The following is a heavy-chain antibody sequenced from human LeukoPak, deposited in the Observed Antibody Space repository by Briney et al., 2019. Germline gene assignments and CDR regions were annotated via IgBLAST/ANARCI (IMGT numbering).Heavy chain of an antibody. Sequence: PGGSLRLSCAASGFTFSTYWMSWVRQAPGKGLEWVAVIKQDGSGKYYVDSVKGRFTISRDNAKNSLYLQVNSLRAEDTAVYYCALGVVPTAISAAAGGDYWGQGTLVTVSS. V-gene: IGHV3-7*01. J-gene: IGHJ4*02. CDR3: ALGVVPTAISAAAGGDY. CDR2: IKQDGSGK. CDR1: GFTFSTYW. D-gene: IGHD2-2*01.